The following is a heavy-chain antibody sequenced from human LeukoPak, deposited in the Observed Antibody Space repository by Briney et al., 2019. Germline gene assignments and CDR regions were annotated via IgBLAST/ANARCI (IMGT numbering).Heavy chain of an antibody. CDR3: ARDMEPDAFDI. D-gene: IGHD1-1*01. CDR1: GFTFSSYE. Sequence: GGSLRLSCAASGFTFSSYEMNRVRQAPGKGLEWVSYISSSGTAIYYADSVKGRFTISRDTAKNSLYLQMNSLRAEDTALYYCARDMEPDAFDIWGQGTMVTVSS. J-gene: IGHJ3*02. V-gene: IGHV3-48*03. CDR2: ISSSGTAI.